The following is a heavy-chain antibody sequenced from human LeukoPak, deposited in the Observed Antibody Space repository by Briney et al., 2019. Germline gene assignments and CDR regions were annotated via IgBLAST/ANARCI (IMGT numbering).Heavy chain of an antibody. D-gene: IGHD4-17*01. J-gene: IGHJ4*02. Sequence: GGSLRLSCAASGFTFSNYAMSWVRQAPGKGLEWVSSISSSSSYIYYADSVKGRFTISRDNAKNSLYLQMNSLRAEDTAVYYCARDQGGAHDYGDYEYYFDYWGQGTLVTVSS. CDR1: GFTFSNYA. V-gene: IGHV3-21*01. CDR3: ARDQGGAHDYGDYEYYFDY. CDR2: ISSSSSYI.